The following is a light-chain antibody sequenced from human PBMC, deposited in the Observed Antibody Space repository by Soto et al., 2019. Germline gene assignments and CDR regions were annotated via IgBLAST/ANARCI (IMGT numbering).Light chain of an antibody. CDR2: GAS. CDR3: QQYYNWPRT. CDR1: QSVSSTY. V-gene: IGKV3-20*01. J-gene: IGKJ5*01. Sequence: DIVLTQSPGTLSLSPGERATLSCMASQSVSSTYLAWYQQKPGQAPRLIIYGASSRATGIPDRISGSWSGTDCTLTINSLQAEDGSVYYCQQYYNWPRTLGQGTRLEI.